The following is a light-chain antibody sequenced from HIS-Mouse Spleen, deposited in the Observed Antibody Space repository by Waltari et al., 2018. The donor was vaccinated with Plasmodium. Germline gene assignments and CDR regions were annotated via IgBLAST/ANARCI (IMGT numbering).Light chain of an antibody. CDR1: QSISSR. Sequence: DIQMTQSPSTLSASVGDRVTITCRASQSISSRLAWYQQKAGKAPKLLIYKASSLESGGPSRFSGSGSGTEFTLTISSLQPDDFATYYCQQYNSYSWTFGQGTKVEIK. J-gene: IGKJ1*01. CDR3: QQYNSYSWT. V-gene: IGKV1-5*03. CDR2: KAS.